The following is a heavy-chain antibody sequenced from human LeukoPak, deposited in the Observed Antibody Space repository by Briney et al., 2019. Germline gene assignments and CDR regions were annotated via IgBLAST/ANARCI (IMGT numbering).Heavy chain of an antibody. D-gene: IGHD6-6*01. CDR1: GFTFDDYA. CDR2: ISWNSGSI. Sequence: PGRSLRLSCAASGFTFDDYAMPWVRQAPGKGLEWVSGISWNSGSIGYADSVKGRFTISRDNAKNSLYLQMDSLRAEDMAVYYCARIGYSSSSFDYWGQGTLVTVSS. J-gene: IGHJ4*02. V-gene: IGHV3-9*03. CDR3: ARIGYSSSSFDY.